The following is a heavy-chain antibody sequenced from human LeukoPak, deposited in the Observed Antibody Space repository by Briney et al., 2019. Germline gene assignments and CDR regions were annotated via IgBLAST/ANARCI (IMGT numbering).Heavy chain of an antibody. Sequence: GGSLRLSCAASGFTFSNAWMSWVRQAPGKGLEWVGRIKSKTDGGTTDYAAPVKGRFTISRDDSKNTLYLQMNSLKTEDTAVYYCTTGNYYDSSGYYYYVECDYWGQGTLVTVSS. J-gene: IGHJ4*02. CDR3: TTGNYYDSSGYYYYVECDY. V-gene: IGHV3-15*01. D-gene: IGHD3-22*01. CDR2: IKSKTDGGTT. CDR1: GFTFSNAW.